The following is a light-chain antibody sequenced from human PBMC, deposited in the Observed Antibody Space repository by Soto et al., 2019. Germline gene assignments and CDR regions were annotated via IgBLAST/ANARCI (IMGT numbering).Light chain of an antibody. CDR2: GAS. CDR3: QQYDNWPPWT. CDR1: QSVSNH. Sequence: EIVMTQSPATLSVSPGERATLSCRASQSVSNHLAWYQQKPGQAPRLLIYGASTRATGIPARFVGSGSGTEFTLTISSLQSEDFAVHYCQQYDNWPPWTFGQGTKVEIK. V-gene: IGKV3-15*01. J-gene: IGKJ1*01.